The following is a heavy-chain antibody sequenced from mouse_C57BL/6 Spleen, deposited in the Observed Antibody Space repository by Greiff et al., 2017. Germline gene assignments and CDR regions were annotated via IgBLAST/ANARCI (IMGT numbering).Heavy chain of an antibody. V-gene: IGHV5-4*01. J-gene: IGHJ3*01. CDR1: GFTFSSYA. CDR3: ARAGSNYFAD. Sequence: EVQVVESGGGLVKPGGSLKLSCAASGFTFSSYAMSWVRQTPEKRLEWVATISDGGSYTYYPDNVKGRFTISRDNAKNNLYLQMSHLESEDTAMYYCARAGSNYFADWGQGTLVTVSA. D-gene: IGHD2-5*01. CDR2: ISDGGSYT.